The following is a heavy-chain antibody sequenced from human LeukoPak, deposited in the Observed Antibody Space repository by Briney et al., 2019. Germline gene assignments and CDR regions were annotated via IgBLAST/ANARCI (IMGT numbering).Heavy chain of an antibody. Sequence: SETLSLTCTVSGGSISSGSYYWSWIRQPAGKGLEWIGRIYTSGSTNYNPSLKSRVTISVDTSKNQFSLKLSSVTAADTAVYYCARLRSYGSGRSYYFDYWGQGTLVTVSS. CDR1: GGSISSGSYY. V-gene: IGHV4-61*02. CDR2: IYTSGST. J-gene: IGHJ4*02. CDR3: ARLRSYGSGRSYYFDY. D-gene: IGHD3-10*01.